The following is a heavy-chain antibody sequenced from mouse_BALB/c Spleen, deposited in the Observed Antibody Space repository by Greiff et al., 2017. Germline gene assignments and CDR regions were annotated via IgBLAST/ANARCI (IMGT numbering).Heavy chain of an antibody. CDR1: GYSITSDYA. CDR2: ISYSGST. Sequence: EVQLVESGPGLVKPSQSLSLTCTVTGYSITSDYAWNWIRQFPGNKLEWMGYISYSGSTSYNPSLKSRISITRDTSKNQFFLQLNSVTTEDTATYYCARSYVSQAWFAYWGQGTLVTVSA. D-gene: IGHD1-1*01. V-gene: IGHV3-2*02. J-gene: IGHJ3*01. CDR3: ARSYVSQAWFAY.